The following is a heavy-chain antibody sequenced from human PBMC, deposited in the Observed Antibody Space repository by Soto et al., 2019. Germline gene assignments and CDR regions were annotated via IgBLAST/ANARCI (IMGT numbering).Heavy chain of an antibody. CDR2: ISYDGSNK. CDR1: GFTFSSYG. V-gene: IGHV3-30*18. Sequence: GGSLRLSCAASGFTFSSYGMHWVRQAPGKGLEWVAVISYDGSNKYYADSVKGRFTISRDNSKNTLYLQMNSLRAEDTAVYYCAKGGYYGSGGYDYYYYYGMDVWGQGTTVTVSS. J-gene: IGHJ6*02. D-gene: IGHD3-10*01. CDR3: AKGGYYGSGGYDYYYYYGMDV.